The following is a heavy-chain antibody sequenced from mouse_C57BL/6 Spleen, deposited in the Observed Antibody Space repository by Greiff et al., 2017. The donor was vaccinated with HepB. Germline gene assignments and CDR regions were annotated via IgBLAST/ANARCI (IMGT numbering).Heavy chain of an antibody. V-gene: IGHV1-69*01. D-gene: IGHD2-2*01. J-gene: IGHJ3*01. CDR2: IDPSDSYT. Sequence: VQLQQSGAELVMPGASVKLSCKASGYTFTSYWMHWVKQRPGQGLEWIGEIDPSDSYTNYNQKFKGKSTLTVDKSSSTAYMQLSSLTSEDSAVYYCARLGYGGACFANWGQGTLVTVSA. CDR1: GYTFTSYW. CDR3: ARLGYGGACFAN.